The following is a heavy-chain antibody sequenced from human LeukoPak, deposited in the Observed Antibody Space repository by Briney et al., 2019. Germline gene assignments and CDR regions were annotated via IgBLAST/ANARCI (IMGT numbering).Heavy chain of an antibody. Sequence: PSETLSLTCAVSGGSISSGSYYWGWIRQPPGKGLEWIGSIYYSGSTYYNPSLKSRVTISVDTSKNQFSLKLSSVTAADTAVYYCARQTYYYDSRVFDYWGRGTRVTVSS. CDR1: GGSISSGSYY. J-gene: IGHJ4*02. D-gene: IGHD3-22*01. CDR2: IYYSGST. V-gene: IGHV4-39*07. CDR3: ARQTYYYDSRVFDY.